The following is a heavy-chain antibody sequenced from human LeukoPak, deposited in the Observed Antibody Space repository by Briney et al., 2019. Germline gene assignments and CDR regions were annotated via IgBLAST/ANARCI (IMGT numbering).Heavy chain of an antibody. J-gene: IGHJ4*02. CDR1: GFTFRDYA. CDR3: TRPIYCSTSGCQGYYFDY. CDR2: IRRKAFGETT. D-gene: IGHD2-2*01. Sequence: GGSLRLSCTASGFTFRDYAMSWVRQAPGKGLEWVALIRRKAFGETTEYAASVRGRFTILRDDSKSIAYLQMNSLKAEDAAVYYCTRPIYCSTSGCQGYYFDYWGQGTLVTVSS. V-gene: IGHV3-49*04.